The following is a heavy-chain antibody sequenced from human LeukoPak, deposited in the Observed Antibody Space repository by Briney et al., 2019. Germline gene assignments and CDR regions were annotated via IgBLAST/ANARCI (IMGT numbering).Heavy chain of an antibody. CDR2: IGTAGDI. CDR1: GFTFSSYD. V-gene: IGHV3-13*01. D-gene: IGHD6-13*01. CDR3: ARATYSSTWYSRYFDL. Sequence: GGSLRLACAASGFTFSSYDMGWVRQATGKGLEWVSGIGTAGDIYYPGSVKGRFTISRENAKKSLYLQMNSLRAGDTAVYYCARATYSSTWYSRYFDLWGRGTLVTVSS. J-gene: IGHJ2*01.